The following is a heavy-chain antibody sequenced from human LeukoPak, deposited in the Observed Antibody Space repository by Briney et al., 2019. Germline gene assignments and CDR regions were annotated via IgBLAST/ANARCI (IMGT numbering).Heavy chain of an antibody. CDR1: GYTFTGYY. J-gene: IGHJ4*02. CDR2: INPNSGGT. CDR3: ARDFYPRGKMATILFDY. Sequence: EASVKVSCKASGYTFTGYYMHWVRQAPGQGLEWMGWINPNSGGTNYAQKFQGRVTMTRDTSISTAYMELSRLRSDDTAVYYCARDFYPRGKMATILFDYWGQGTLVTVSS. V-gene: IGHV1-2*02. D-gene: IGHD5-24*01.